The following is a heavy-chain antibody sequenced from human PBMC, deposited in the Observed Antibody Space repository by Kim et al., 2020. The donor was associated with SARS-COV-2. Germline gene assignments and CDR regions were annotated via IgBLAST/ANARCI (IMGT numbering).Heavy chain of an antibody. D-gene: IGHD3-10*01. CDR3: ARSPGTFHGRVLGD. J-gene: IGHJ4*02. CDR2: FSYTGRA. V-gene: IGHV4-59*01. Sequence: SETLSLTCSVSGGSITNYYWNWIRQPPGKALEWIGCFSYTGRADYNPSLANRVSISADTSKNQLSLKLNSVTAADTAVYYCARSPGTFHGRVLGDWGQGILVTVYS. CDR1: GGSITNYY.